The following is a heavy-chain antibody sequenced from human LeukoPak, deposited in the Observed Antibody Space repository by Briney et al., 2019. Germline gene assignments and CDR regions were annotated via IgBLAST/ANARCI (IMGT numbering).Heavy chain of an antibody. D-gene: IGHD3-22*01. CDR2: IYYSGST. J-gene: IGHJ4*02. Sequence: PSETLSLTCTVSGGSISSYYWSWIRQPPGKGLEWIGYIYYSGSTNYNPSLKSRVTISVDTSKNQFSLKLSSVTAADTAVYYCARAPCYYDSSGYYYVFDYWGQGTLVTVSS. CDR3: ARAPCYYDSSGYYYVFDY. CDR1: GGSISSYY. V-gene: IGHV4-59*01.